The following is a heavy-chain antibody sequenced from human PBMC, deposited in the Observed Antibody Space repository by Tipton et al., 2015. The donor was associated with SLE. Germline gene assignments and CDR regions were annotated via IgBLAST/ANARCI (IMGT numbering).Heavy chain of an antibody. CDR3: ARDRGSSWFFFDY. D-gene: IGHD6-13*01. CDR1: GVTVTSNH. J-gene: IGHJ4*02. CDR2: IYSGGGT. V-gene: IGHV3-66*01. Sequence: SLRLSCAASGVTVTSNHMNWVRQAPGKGLEWVSVIYSGGGTFYADSVKGRFTISRDNAKNTLYLQMNSLRAEDTAVYYRARDRGSSWFFFDYWGQGTLVTVSS.